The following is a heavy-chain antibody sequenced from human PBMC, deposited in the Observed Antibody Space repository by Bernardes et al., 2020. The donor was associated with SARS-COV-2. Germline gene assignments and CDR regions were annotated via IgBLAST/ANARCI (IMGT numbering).Heavy chain of an antibody. V-gene: IGHV3-23*01. CDR2: ITGNGDIT. D-gene: IGHD3-10*01. J-gene: IGHJ3*02. Sequence: GGSLRLSCVASGISFSNYAMSWVRQAPGRGLEWVSVITGNGDITYYADSVKGRFTISRDNSKNTLYLQMNSLRAEDTAVYYCARGEDYGAPRTDAFDIWGQGTMVTVSS. CDR1: GISFSNYA. CDR3: ARGEDYGAPRTDAFDI.